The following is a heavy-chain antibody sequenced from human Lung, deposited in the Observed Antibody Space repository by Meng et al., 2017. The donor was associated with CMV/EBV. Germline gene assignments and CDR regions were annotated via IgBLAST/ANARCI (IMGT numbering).Heavy chain of an antibody. CDR2: IYYSGST. D-gene: IGHD3-22*01. Sequence: SETLSLXCTVSGGSISSSSYYWGWIRQSPGKGLEWIGSIYYSGSTYYNPSLKSRVTISVDTSKNQFSLKLSSVTAADTAVYYCARGGYYYDSSGYYYPGGFDYWGQG. CDR1: GGSISSSSYY. V-gene: IGHV4-39*07. CDR3: ARGGYYYDSSGYYYPGGFDY. J-gene: IGHJ4*02.